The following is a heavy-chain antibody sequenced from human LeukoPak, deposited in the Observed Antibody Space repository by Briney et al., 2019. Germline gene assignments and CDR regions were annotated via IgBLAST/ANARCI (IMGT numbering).Heavy chain of an antibody. CDR3: ARDHYYGSGSYSPNWFDP. J-gene: IGHJ5*02. V-gene: IGHV1-2*02. D-gene: IGHD3-10*01. Sequence: ASVKVSCKASGYTFTGYYMHWVRQAPGQGLEWMGWINPNSGGTNYAQKFRGRVTMTRDTSISTAYMELSRLRSDDTAVYYCARDHYYGSGSYSPNWFDPWGQGTLVTVSS. CDR2: INPNSGGT. CDR1: GYTFTGYY.